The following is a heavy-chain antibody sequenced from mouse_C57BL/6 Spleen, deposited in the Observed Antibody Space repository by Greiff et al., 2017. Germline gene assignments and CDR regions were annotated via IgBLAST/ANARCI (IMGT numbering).Heavy chain of an antibody. V-gene: IGHV1-7*01. D-gene: IGHD2-2*01. CDR3: GRGGEGYYGYFDV. J-gene: IGHJ1*03. Sequence: VQLQQSGAELAKPGASVKLSCKASGYTFTSYWMHWVKQRPGQGLEWIGYINPSSGYTQYNQKFKDKATLTADKSSSTAYMQLSSLTYEDSAVYYGGRGGEGYYGYFDVWGTGTTVTVSS. CDR2: INPSSGYT. CDR1: GYTFTSYW.